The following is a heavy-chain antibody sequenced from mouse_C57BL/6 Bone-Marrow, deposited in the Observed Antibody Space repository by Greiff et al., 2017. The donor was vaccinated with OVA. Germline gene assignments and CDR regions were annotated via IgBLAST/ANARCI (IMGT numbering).Heavy chain of an antibody. J-gene: IGHJ4*01. D-gene: IGHD1-1*01. CDR1: GFTFSSYA. CDR3: ARERFGNYAMDY. Sequence: EVNVVESGGGLVKPGGSLKLSCAASGFTFSSYAMSWVRQTPEKRLEWVATISDGGSYTYYPDNVKGRFTISRDNAKNNLYLQMSHLKSEDTAMYYCARERFGNYAMDYWGQGTSVTVSS. V-gene: IGHV5-4*01. CDR2: ISDGGSYT.